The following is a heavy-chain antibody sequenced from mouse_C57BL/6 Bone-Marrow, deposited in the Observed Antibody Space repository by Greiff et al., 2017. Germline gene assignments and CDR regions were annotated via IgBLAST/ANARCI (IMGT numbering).Heavy chain of an antibody. Sequence: EVKLVESGGGLVKPGGSLKLSCAASGFTFSSYAMSWVRQTPGKRLEWVANISDGGSYTYYPDNVKGRFTISRDKAKINLYLQMSHLKSEDTAMYYCARDSHISDGYDWYFDVWGTGTTVTVSA. J-gene: IGHJ1*03. CDR1: GFTFSSYA. D-gene: IGHD2-3*01. CDR2: ISDGGSYT. CDR3: ARDSHISDGYDWYFDV. V-gene: IGHV5-4*01.